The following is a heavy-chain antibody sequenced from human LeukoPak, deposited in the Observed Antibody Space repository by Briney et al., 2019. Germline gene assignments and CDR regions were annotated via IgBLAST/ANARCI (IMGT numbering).Heavy chain of an antibody. CDR3: ARVVTPRYCSTTSCYWKGWFDP. V-gene: IGHV1-46*01. CDR1: GYTFTSYY. Sequence: ASVKVSCKASGYTFTSYYMHWVRQAPGQGLEWMGLINPSDGSTSYAQKFQGRVTMTRDMSTSTVYLELSSLRSEDTAVYYCARVVTPRYCSTTSCYWKGWFDPWGQGTLVTVSS. CDR2: INPSDGST. D-gene: IGHD2-2*01. J-gene: IGHJ5*02.